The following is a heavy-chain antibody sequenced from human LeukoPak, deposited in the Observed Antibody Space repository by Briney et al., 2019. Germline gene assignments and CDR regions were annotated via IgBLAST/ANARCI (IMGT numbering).Heavy chain of an antibody. CDR2: ITSSGDNT. D-gene: IGHD2-15*01. J-gene: IGHJ5*02. V-gene: IGHV3-23*01. CDR3: VRGSRGSYDT. Sequence: GGSLRLSCAASGFTFTSYAMCWVRQAPGKGLQWVSSITSSGDNTYYADSVKGRFTISRDNTKNTLHLQVNSLRAEDTAVYYCVRGSRGSYDTWGQGTLVTVSS. CDR1: GFTFTSYA.